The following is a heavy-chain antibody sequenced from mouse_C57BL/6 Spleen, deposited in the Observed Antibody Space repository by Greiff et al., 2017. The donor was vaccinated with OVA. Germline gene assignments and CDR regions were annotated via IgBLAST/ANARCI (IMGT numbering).Heavy chain of an antibody. J-gene: IGHJ2*01. CDR1: GYTFTSYW. D-gene: IGHD2-5*01. V-gene: IGHV1-74*01. CDR2: IHPSDSDT. CDR3: ASKPYYSNSLGY. Sequence: VQLQQPGAELVKPGASMKVSCKASGYTFTSYWMHWVKQRPGQGLEWIGRIHPSDSDTNYNQKFKGKATLTVNKSSSTAYMQLSSLTSEDSAVYYCASKPYYSNSLGYWGQGTTLTVSS.